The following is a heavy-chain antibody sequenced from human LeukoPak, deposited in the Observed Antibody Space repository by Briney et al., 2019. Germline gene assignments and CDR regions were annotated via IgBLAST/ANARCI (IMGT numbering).Heavy chain of an antibody. J-gene: IGHJ4*02. CDR3: ERDRASRFYY. D-gene: IGHD2-2*01. CDR2: ISSNGGST. V-gene: IGHV3-64*01. Sequence: GGSLRLSCAASGFTFSSYAMHCVRQAPGKGLEYVSAISSNGGSTYYANSVKGRFTISRDNSKNTLYLQMGSLRAEDMAVYYCERDRASRFYYWGQGTLVTVSS. CDR1: GFTFSSYA.